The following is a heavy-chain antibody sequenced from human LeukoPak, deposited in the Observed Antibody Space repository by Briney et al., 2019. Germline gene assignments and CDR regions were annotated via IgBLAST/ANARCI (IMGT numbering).Heavy chain of an antibody. CDR1: GFTFSSYG. V-gene: IGHV3-30*03. CDR3: ARDRQLPSYYYYGMDV. J-gene: IGHJ6*02. CDR2: ISYDGSNK. Sequence: HPGGSLRLSCAASGFTFSSYGMHWVRQAPGKGLEWVAVISYDGSNKYYTDSVKGRFTISRDNAKNSLYLQMNSLRAEDTAVYYCARDRQLPSYYYYGMDVWGQGTTVTVSS. D-gene: IGHD6-6*01.